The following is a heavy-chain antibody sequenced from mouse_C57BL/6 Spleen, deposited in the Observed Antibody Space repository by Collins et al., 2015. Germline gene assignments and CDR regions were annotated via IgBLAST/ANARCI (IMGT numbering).Heavy chain of an antibody. Sequence: QVQLQQPGAELVKPGASVKLSCKASGYTFTSYWMQWVKQRPGQGLEWIGEIDPSDSYTNYNQKFKGKATLTVDTSSSTAYMQLSSLTSEDSAVYYCAREDLGLQGFAYWGQGTLVTVSA. J-gene: IGHJ3*01. CDR3: AREDLGLQGFAY. CDR1: GYTFTSYW. V-gene: IGHV1-50*01. D-gene: IGHD2-4*01. CDR2: IDPSDSYT.